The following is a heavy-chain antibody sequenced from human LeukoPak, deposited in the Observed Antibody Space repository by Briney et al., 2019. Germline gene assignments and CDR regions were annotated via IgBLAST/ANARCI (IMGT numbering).Heavy chain of an antibody. V-gene: IGHV3-7*01. CDR3: AKDSPSNAFDI. J-gene: IGHJ3*02. CDR2: MNQDGSEK. Sequence: GGSLRLSCAASGFTFSSYWMSWVRQAPGKGLEWVANMNQDGSEKYYVDSVKGRFTISRDNSKNTLYLQMNSLRAEDTAVYYCAKDSPSNAFDIWGQGTMVTVSS. CDR1: GFTFSSYW.